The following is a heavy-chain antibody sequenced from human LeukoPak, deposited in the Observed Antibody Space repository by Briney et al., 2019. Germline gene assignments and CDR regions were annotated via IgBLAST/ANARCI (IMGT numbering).Heavy chain of an antibody. CDR2: IRQDGSET. V-gene: IGHV3-7*01. J-gene: IGHJ4*02. D-gene: IGHD6-19*01. CDR1: RFTLSNYW. Sequence: GGSLRLSCAASRFTLSNYWMSWVRQAPGKGLEWVANIRQDGSETYYVDSVKGRFTISRDNAKNSLSPQMNSLRAEDTAVYYCARQRGSGCLDYWGQGTLVTVSS. CDR3: ARQRGSGCLDY.